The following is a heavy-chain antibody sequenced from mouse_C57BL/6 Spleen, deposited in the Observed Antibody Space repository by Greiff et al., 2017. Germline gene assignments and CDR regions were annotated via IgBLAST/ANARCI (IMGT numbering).Heavy chain of an antibody. J-gene: IGHJ2*01. CDR3: TPFITTVVGDY. Sequence: VHVKQSGAELVRPGASVKLSCTASGFNIKDYYMHWVKQRPEQGLEWIGRIDPEDGDTEYAPKFQGKATMTADTSSNTAYLQLSSLTSEDTAVYYCTPFITTVVGDYWGQGTTLTVSS. CDR2: IDPEDGDT. CDR1: GFNIKDYY. D-gene: IGHD1-1*01. V-gene: IGHV14-1*01.